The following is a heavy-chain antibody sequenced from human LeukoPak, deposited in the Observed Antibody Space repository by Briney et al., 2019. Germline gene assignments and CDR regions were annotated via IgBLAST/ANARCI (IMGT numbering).Heavy chain of an antibody. CDR1: GGSISSYY. CDR3: AGASGYTYYFDY. Sequence: PSETLSLTCTVSGGSISSYYWSWIRQPPGKGLEWIGYIYYSGSTNYNPSLKSRVTISVDTSKNQFSLKLSSVTAADTAVYYCAGASGYTYYFDYWGQGTLVTVSS. CDR2: IYYSGST. D-gene: IGHD3-22*01. V-gene: IGHV4-59*01. J-gene: IGHJ4*02.